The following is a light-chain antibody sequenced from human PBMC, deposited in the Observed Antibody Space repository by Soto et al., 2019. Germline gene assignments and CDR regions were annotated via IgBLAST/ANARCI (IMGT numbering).Light chain of an antibody. V-gene: IGKV3-20*01. Sequence: ETVLTQSPGTLSLSPGERATLSCRASQRVSSSYLAWYQQKPGQAPRLLIFGASTRATGIPDRFSGTGSGTDFTLTISRLEPEDFAVYYCQQYGNSPFTFGPGTTVDIK. J-gene: IGKJ3*01. CDR3: QQYGNSPFT. CDR2: GAS. CDR1: QRVSSSY.